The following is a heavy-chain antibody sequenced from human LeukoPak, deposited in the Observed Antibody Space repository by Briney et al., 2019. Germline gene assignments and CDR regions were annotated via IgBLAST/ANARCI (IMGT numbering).Heavy chain of an antibody. J-gene: IGHJ4*02. V-gene: IGHV3-11*03. CDR3: TRFYRDSVGWYEGRHY. CDR2: ISSSSSYT. Sequence: GGSLRLSCAASGFTFSDYYMSWIRQAPGQGMEWVSYISSSSSYTTYADFVKGRFTISRDNARNSLYLQMNSLRAEDTAVYYCTRFYRDSVGWYEGRHYWGQGTLVTVSS. CDR1: GFTFSDYY. D-gene: IGHD6-19*01.